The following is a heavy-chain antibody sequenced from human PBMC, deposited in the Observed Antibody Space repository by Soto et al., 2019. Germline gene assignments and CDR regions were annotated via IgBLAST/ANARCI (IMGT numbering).Heavy chain of an antibody. CDR3: AGGVVLMVYATWFDP. CDR1: GGTFSSYA. V-gene: IGHV1-69*12. D-gene: IGHD2-8*01. Sequence: QVQLVQSGAEVKKPGSSVKVSCKASGGTFSSYAISWVRQAPGQGLEWMGGIIPIFGTANYAQKFQGRVTITADESTSTAYMELSSMRSEDTGVYYCAGGVVLMVYATWFDPWGQGTLVTVSS. CDR2: IIPIFGTA. J-gene: IGHJ5*02.